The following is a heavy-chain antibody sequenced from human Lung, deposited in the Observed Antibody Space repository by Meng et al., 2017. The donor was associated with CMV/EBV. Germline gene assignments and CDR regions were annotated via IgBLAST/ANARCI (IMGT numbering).Heavy chain of an antibody. D-gene: IGHD2-2*02. CDR2: INPKNGDP. CDR3: TRRPLGSTIPFDY. V-gene: IGHV1-2*06. Sequence: ASVKVSCKTSGFNFYGFYIHWVRRAPGQGLEWMGRINPKNGDPKYAQRFEGRVSMTTDTSITTVYMELRSLRSDDTAFYYCTRRPLGSTIPFDYWGQGTLVTVSS. CDR1: GFNFYGFY. J-gene: IGHJ4*02.